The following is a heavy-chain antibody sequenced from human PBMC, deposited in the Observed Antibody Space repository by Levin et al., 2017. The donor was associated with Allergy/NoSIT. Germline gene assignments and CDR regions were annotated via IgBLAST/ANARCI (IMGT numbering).Heavy chain of an antibody. Sequence: SCTGSGFTFCDYAMIWVRQAPGKGLEWVGFIRNKAHGGTTEYAASVKGRLTISIDDSKSIAYLQMNSLKTEDTAVYFCARGGPPNYDYNWGSYRDGYFDYWGQGTLVTVSS. J-gene: IGHJ4*02. CDR3: ARGGPPNYDYNWGSYRDGYFDY. D-gene: IGHD3-16*02. CDR1: GFTFCDYA. V-gene: IGHV3-49*04. CDR2: IRNKAHGGTT.